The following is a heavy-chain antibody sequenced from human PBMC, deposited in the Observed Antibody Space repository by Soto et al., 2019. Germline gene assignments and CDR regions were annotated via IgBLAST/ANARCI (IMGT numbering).Heavy chain of an antibody. D-gene: IGHD3-10*01. J-gene: IGHJ6*02. CDR3: AKDNYYGSKSGMGCVDV. Sequence: EVQLFESGGGLVQPGGSLRLSCAASGFIVSTYAMSWVRQAPGKGLEWVSAVSGSGGTTYYADSVKGRFTISRDNSKNPLYMQMNSPRAEDTAVYYCAKDNYYGSKSGMGCVDVWGQGTTVTVSS. CDR1: GFIVSTYA. CDR2: VSGSGGTT. V-gene: IGHV3-23*01.